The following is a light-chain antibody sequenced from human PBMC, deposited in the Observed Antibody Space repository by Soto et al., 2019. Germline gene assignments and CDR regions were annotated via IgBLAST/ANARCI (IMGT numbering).Light chain of an antibody. CDR2: TAS. J-gene: IGKJ4*01. CDR3: QQSYGIPPVT. Sequence: DIQMTQSPSSLSASVGDRVTITCQASQDISNYLNWYQQHPGKAPKLLIYTASNLESGVPSRFSGSGSGTDFTLTISSLQPEDFATYYCQQSYGIPPVTFGGGTKVDIK. V-gene: IGKV1-39*01. CDR1: QDISNY.